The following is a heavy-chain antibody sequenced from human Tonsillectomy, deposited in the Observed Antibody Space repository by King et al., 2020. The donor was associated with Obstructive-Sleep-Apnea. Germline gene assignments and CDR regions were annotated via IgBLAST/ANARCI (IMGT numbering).Heavy chain of an antibody. J-gene: IGHJ6*02. V-gene: IGHV3-43D*03. CDR2: ISWDGGST. CDR1: GFTFDDYA. D-gene: IGHD6-19*01. Sequence: VQLVESGGVVVQPGGSLRLSCAASGFTFDDYAMHWVRQAPGKGLEWVSLISWDGGSTYYADSVKGRFTISRDNSKNSLYLQMNSLRAEDTALYYCAKDDSSGRQYYYYGMDVWGQGTTVTVSS. CDR3: AKDDSSGRQYYYYGMDV.